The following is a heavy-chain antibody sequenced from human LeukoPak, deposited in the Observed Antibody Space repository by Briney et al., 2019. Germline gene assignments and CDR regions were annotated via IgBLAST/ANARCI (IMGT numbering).Heavy chain of an antibody. Sequence: GGSLRLSCAASGFTFSNYAMSWVRQAPGQGLEWVSTFSGGNTYNADSVKGRFTISRDNSRNTLYLQMNSLRAEDTAVYYCAKSGGIAVAGAYYFDYWGQGTLVTVSS. CDR2: FSGGNT. CDR1: GFTFSNYA. J-gene: IGHJ4*02. V-gene: IGHV3-23*01. D-gene: IGHD6-19*01. CDR3: AKSGGIAVAGAYYFDY.